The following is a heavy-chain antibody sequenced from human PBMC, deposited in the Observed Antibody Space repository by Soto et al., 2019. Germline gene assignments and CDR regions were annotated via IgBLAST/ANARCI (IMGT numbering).Heavy chain of an antibody. CDR2: ISGSGGTT. D-gene: IGHD6-19*01. J-gene: IGHJ4*02. Sequence: GGSLRLSXAASGFTFSSYAMSWVRQAPVKGLEWVSAISGSGGTTYYADSVRGRFTISRDNSKDTLYLQMNSLRAEDTALYYCAKYTSAWDFDYWGQGTLVTVSS. CDR1: GFTFSSYA. CDR3: AKYTSAWDFDY. V-gene: IGHV3-23*01.